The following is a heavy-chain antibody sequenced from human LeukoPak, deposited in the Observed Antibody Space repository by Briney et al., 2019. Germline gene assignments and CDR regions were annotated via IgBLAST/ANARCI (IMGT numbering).Heavy chain of an antibody. Sequence: GGSLRLSCAAFGFTVRSNYMSWVRQALGKGLEWVSVIYSGGSTYYADSVKGRFTISRDNSKNTLYLQMKSLRAEDTAVYYCARYSSGWYRNYYFDYWGQGTQVTVSS. CDR1: GFTVRSNY. J-gene: IGHJ4*02. V-gene: IGHV3-53*01. CDR2: IYSGGST. D-gene: IGHD6-19*01. CDR3: ARYSSGWYRNYYFDY.